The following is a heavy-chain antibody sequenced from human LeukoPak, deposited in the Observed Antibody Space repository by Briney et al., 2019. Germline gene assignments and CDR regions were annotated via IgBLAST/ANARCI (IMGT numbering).Heavy chain of an antibody. D-gene: IGHD5-24*01. CDR1: GFTFTTYG. CDR2: ISSSSSTI. V-gene: IGHV3-48*01. Sequence: GGSLRLSCSASGFTFTTYGMNWVRQAPGKGLEWVSYISSSSSTIYYADSVKGRFTISRDNAKNSLYLQMNSLRAEDTAVYYCASGWDAFDIWGQGTMVTVSS. CDR3: ASGWDAFDI. J-gene: IGHJ3*02.